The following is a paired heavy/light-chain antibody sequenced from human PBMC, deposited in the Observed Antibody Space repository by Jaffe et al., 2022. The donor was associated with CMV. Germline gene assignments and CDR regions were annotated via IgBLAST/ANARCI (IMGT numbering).Light chain of an antibody. V-gene: IGKV3-15*01. CDR1: QSVGRN. J-gene: IGKJ4*01. CDR3: HQYNNRPLT. CDR2: GTS. Sequence: EIVMTQSPATLSVSSGERATLSCRASQSVGRNLAWYQQKPGQAPRLLINGTSIRATGIPARFSGSGSGTEFTLSISSLQSEDFAVYYCHQYNNRPLTFGGGTKVEIK.
Heavy chain of an antibody. V-gene: IGHV3-7*03. CDR2: INQDGSER. CDR3: AKNPYLGRSEYSGVFDI. D-gene: IGHD2-15*01. Sequence: EVQLVESGGGLVQPGGSLRLSCAASGFIFSNYWMTWVRQAPGKGLEWVADINQDGSERYSVDSVKGRFAISRDNARNSLYLEMNSLRAEDTAMYYCAKNPYLGRSEYSGVFDIWGQGTLVTVSS. CDR1: GFIFSNYW. J-gene: IGHJ3*02.